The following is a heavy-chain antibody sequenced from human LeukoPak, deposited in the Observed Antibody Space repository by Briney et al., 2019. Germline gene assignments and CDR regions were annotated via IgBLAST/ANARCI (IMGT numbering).Heavy chain of an antibody. CDR3: ARRAVVVPAAMYFDY. V-gene: IGHV4-34*01. Sequence: SETLSLTCAVYGGSFSGYYWSWTRQPPGKGLEWIGEINHSGSTNYNPSLKSRVTISVDTSKNQFSLKLSSVTAADTAVYYCARRAVVVPAAMYFDYWGQGTLVTVSS. CDR2: INHSGST. D-gene: IGHD2-2*01. CDR1: GGSFSGYY. J-gene: IGHJ4*02.